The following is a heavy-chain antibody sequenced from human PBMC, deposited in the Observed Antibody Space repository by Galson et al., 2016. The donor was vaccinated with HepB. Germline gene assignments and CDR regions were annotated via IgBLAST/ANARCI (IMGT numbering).Heavy chain of an antibody. V-gene: IGHV3-30*18. D-gene: IGHD4-17*01. CDR2: ISHAGING. CDR3: AKDAAVTLPGVYFEY. CDR1: GFIFNSHT. Sequence: SLRLSCAASGFIFNSHTMHWVRQETPGKGLEWVASISHAGINGKYADSVRGRFTISRDNSKNTVYLQMSSLRAEDTAVYYCAKDAAVTLPGVYFEYWGQGTLVTVSS. J-gene: IGHJ4*02.